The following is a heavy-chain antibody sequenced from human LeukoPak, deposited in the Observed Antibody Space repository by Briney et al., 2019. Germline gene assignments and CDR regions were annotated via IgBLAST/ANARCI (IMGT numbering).Heavy chain of an antibody. CDR3: ARRAVDWDTAMVFDY. J-gene: IGHJ4*02. D-gene: IGHD5-18*01. V-gene: IGHV1-69*02. CDR1: GGTFSSYT. Sequence: SVKVSCKPSGGTFSSYTISWVRPAPGQGLEWMGRILPILGIANYAQKFQGRVTITADKSTSTAYMELSSLRSEDTAVYYCARRAVDWDTAMVFDYWGKGTLVTVSS. CDR2: ILPILGIA.